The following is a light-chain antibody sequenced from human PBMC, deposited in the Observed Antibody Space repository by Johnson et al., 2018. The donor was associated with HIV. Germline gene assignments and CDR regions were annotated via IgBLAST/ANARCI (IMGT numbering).Light chain of an antibody. J-gene: IGLJ1*01. CDR2: EDY. Sequence: QPVLTQPPSVSAAPGQKVTISCSGPSSNIENYFVSWYQQLPGAAPRLLIYEDYKRPSGIPDRFSGSKSGTSATLGITGLQTGDEADYYCGTWGGVFGTGTKVTVL. V-gene: IGLV1-51*02. CDR3: GTWGGV. CDR1: SSNIENYF.